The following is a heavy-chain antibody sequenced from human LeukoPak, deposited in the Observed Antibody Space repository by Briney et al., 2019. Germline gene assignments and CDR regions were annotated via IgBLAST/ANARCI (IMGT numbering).Heavy chain of an antibody. CDR3: ARAHGDIVVVPVAWNWIDP. J-gene: IGHJ5*02. CDR1: GYTFTSYG. Sequence: ASVKDTCKASGYTFTSYGIIWVRPPPAQEVAWMGWISPYIGNTNYAQKVQGRVSMTTDTSTSTAYMKLRSLRSDDTAVYYCARAHGDIVVVPVAWNWIDPWGQGTLVTVSS. V-gene: IGHV1-18*01. CDR2: ISPYIGNT. D-gene: IGHD2-2*01.